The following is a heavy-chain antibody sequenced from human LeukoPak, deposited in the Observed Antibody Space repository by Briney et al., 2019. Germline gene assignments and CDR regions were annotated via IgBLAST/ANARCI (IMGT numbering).Heavy chain of an antibody. J-gene: IGHJ4*01. CDR3: ARAQYSSSWDY. D-gene: IGHD6-13*01. V-gene: IGHV4-59*01. CDR1: GGSISSYY. Sequence: SETLSLTCTVSGGSISSYYWSWIRQPPGKGMEWIGYIYYSGSTNYNPSLKSRVTISVDTSKNQFSLKLSSVTAADTAVYFCARAQYSSSWDYWGQGTLVTVSS. CDR2: IYYSGST.